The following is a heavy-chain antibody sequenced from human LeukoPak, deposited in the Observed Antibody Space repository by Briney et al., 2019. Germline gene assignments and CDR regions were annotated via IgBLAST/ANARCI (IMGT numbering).Heavy chain of an antibody. Sequence: PGGSLRLSCAASGFTFSSYAMSWVRQAPGKGLEWVSAISGSGDSTYYVDSVKGRFTISRDNSKNTLYLQMNSLRAEDTAVYYCASHHYYDSSGLDDYFDFWGQGTLVTVSS. J-gene: IGHJ4*02. CDR3: ASHHYYDSSGLDDYFDF. D-gene: IGHD3-22*01. CDR1: GFTFSSYA. V-gene: IGHV3-23*01. CDR2: ISGSGDST.